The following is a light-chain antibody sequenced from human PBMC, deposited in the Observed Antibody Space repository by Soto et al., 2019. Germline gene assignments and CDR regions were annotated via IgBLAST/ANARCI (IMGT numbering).Light chain of an antibody. Sequence: QSVLTQPASVSGSPGQSITISCTGTSSDIGGYNFVSWYQHHPGKAPRLIIFGVSDRPSGVPDRFSGSKSGNAASLTISGLQAEDEADYYCSSYISSSSPYVFGTGTKVTVL. CDR1: SSDIGGYNF. CDR2: GVS. J-gene: IGLJ1*01. V-gene: IGLV2-14*03. CDR3: SSYISSSSPYV.